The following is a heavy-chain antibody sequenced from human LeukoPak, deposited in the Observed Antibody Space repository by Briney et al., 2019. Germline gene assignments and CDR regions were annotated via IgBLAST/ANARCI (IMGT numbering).Heavy chain of an antibody. CDR2: IFRGGST. Sequence: PGGSLRLSCVDSGFTFSSNYMSWVRQAPGKGLEWVSVIFRGGSTYHADSVKGRFTISRDNSKNTLYLQMNSLRAEDTAVYYCARGDSYSSPFDYWGQGTLVTVSS. CDR1: GFTFSSNY. V-gene: IGHV3-66*02. D-gene: IGHD5-24*01. J-gene: IGHJ4*02. CDR3: ARGDSYSSPFDY.